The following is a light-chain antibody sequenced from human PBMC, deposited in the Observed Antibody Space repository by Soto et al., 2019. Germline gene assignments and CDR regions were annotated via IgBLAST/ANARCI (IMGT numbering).Light chain of an antibody. J-gene: IGKJ3*01. CDR1: QDIFNY. CDR3: QHYDKLPLT. Sequence: DIQLTQSPSSLSALVGDRVTITCQASQDIFNYLHWYHQKPGKAPKLLIFDVSSLERGVPSRFSGSGSWTDFTPTISSLQPEDGGTYYCQHYDKLPLTVGPGTAVDLK. CDR2: DVS. V-gene: IGKV1-33*01.